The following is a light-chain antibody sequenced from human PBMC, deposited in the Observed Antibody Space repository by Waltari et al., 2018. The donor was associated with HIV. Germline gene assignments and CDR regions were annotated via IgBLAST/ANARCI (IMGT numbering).Light chain of an antibody. CDR1: QSVLYSSNNKNH. CDR2: WAS. Sequence: EIVLTQSPGTLSLSPGERATVSCKSSQSVLYSSNNKNHIGWYQQKPGQPPRLLIYWASTRESGVPDRFSGSGSGTDFTLTISSLQAEDVAVYYCQQYYSSPWNFGPGTKVDIK. J-gene: IGKJ3*01. CDR3: QQYYSSPWN. V-gene: IGKV4-1*01.